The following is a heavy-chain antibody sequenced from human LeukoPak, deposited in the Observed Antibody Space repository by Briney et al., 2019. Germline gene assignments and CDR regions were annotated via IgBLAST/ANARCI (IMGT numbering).Heavy chain of an antibody. CDR3: ARDPNYYDSSGYYFDY. CDR2: IKQDGSEK. V-gene: IGHV3-7*01. CDR1: GFTFSSYW. D-gene: IGHD3-22*01. J-gene: IGHJ4*02. Sequence: PGGSLRLSCAASGFTFSSYWMSWVRQAPGKGLEGVANIKQDGSEKYYVDSVKGRFTISRDNAKNSLYLQMNSLRAEDTAVYYCARDPNYYDSSGYYFDYWGQGTLVTVSS.